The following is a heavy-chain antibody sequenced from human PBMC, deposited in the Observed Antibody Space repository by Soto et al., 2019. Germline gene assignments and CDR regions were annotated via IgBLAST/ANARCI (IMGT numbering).Heavy chain of an antibody. Sequence: ASVMVSCKASGYTFTGYYIHWVRQAPGQGLEWMGWVNPNSGGTNYAQKFQGWVTMTRDTSISTAYMELSRLRSDDTAVYYCVTSRVSIAVAGETEYYFDYWGQGTLVTVSS. CDR1: GYTFTGYY. V-gene: IGHV1-2*04. CDR2: VNPNSGGT. J-gene: IGHJ4*02. CDR3: VTSRVSIAVAGETEYYFDY. D-gene: IGHD6-19*01.